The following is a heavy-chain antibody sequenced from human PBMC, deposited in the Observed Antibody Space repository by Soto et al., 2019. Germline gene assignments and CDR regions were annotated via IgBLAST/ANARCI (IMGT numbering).Heavy chain of an antibody. Sequence: QVQLVESGGGVVQPGRSLRLSCAASGFTFSTHAMHWVRQAPGKGLECVAIVSFDGSNKYYADSVKGRFTIPRDNSKTTLYLQMSGLTPEDTAFYYCARDQTGITTAGGGRIDHWGQGTLVTVSS. J-gene: IGHJ4*02. CDR3: ARDQTGITTAGGGRIDH. CDR2: VSFDGSNK. D-gene: IGHD6-13*01. V-gene: IGHV3-30-3*01. CDR1: GFTFSTHA.